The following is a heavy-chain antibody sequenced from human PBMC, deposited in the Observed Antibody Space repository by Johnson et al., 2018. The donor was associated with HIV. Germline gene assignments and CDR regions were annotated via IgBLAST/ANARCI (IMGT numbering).Heavy chain of an antibody. J-gene: IGHJ3*02. V-gene: IGHV3-30*04. CDR3: AASWYGVSRPNAFDI. Sequence: QVQLVESGGGVVQPGRSLRLSCAASGFSLSSYAMHWVRQAPGKGLEWVAVISYDGGNKYYADSVKGRFTISRDNSKNTLYLQMNSLRAEDSAVYYCAASWYGVSRPNAFDIWGQGTVVTVSS. CDR2: ISYDGGNK. D-gene: IGHD2-2*01. CDR1: GFSLSSYA.